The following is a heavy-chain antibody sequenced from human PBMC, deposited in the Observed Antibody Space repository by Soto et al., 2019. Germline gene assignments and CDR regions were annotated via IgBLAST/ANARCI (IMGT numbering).Heavy chain of an antibody. CDR1: GYSFTSYW. D-gene: IGHD3-16*01. CDR2: IYPGDSDT. V-gene: IGHV5-51*01. CDR3: ARSIIITFGGGDAFYI. Sequence: GESLKISCNGSGYSFTSYWIGWVRQMPGKGLEWMGIIYPGDSDTRYSPSFQGQVTISADKSISTAYMQWSSLKASDTAMYYCARSIIITFGGGDAFYIWGQGTMVTVPS. J-gene: IGHJ3*02.